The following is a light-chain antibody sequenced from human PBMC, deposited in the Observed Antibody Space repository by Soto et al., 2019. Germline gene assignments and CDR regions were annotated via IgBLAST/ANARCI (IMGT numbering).Light chain of an antibody. J-gene: IGKJ3*01. CDR3: LQHNSYPLT. CDR2: AAS. V-gene: IGKV1-17*01. Sequence: DIQMTQSPSSLSASVGDRVTITCRASQGIRSDLGWYQQKPGKAPKHLIYAASSLQSGVPSRFMGSGSGTEFTLTISSLQPEDFATYYCLQHNSYPLTFGPGTKVDIK. CDR1: QGIRSD.